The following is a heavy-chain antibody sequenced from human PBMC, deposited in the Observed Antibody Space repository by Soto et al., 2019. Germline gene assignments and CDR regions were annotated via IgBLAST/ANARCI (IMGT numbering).Heavy chain of an antibody. CDR3: ARDKAPFCSGGSCYTGT. V-gene: IGHV3-21*01. CDR2: ISSSSSYI. D-gene: IGHD2-15*01. CDR1: GFTFSSYS. J-gene: IGHJ5*02. Sequence: GGSLRLSCAASGFTFSSYSMNWVRQAPGKGLEWVSSISSSSSYIYYADSVKGRFTISRDNAKNSLYLQMNSLRAEDTAVYYCARDKAPFCSGGSCYTGTWGQGTLVTVSS.